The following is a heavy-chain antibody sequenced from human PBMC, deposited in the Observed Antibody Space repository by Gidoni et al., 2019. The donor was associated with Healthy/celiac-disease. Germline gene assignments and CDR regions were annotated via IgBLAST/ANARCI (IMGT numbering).Heavy chain of an antibody. J-gene: IGHJ4*02. CDR1: GGSISSSSYY. Sequence: QLQLQESGPGLVKPSETLSLPCTVSGGSISSSSYYWGWIRQPPGKGLEWIGSIYYSGSTYYNPSLKSRVTISVDTSKNQFSLKLSSVTAADTAVYYCARLRDYYGSGSYYIDYWGQGTLVTVSS. V-gene: IGHV4-39*01. CDR3: ARLRDYYGSGSYYIDY. D-gene: IGHD3-10*01. CDR2: IYYSGST.